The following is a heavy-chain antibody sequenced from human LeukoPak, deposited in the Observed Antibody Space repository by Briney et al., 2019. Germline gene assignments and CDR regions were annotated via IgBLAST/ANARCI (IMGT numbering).Heavy chain of an antibody. CDR1: GYTFTSYG. Sequence: GASVKVSCKASGYTFTSYGISWVRQAPGQGLEWMGWISAYNGNTNYAQKLQGRVTMTTDTPTSTAYMELRSLRSDDTAVYYCARDTSRYYDWGSHSYYFDYWGQGTLVTVSS. J-gene: IGHJ4*02. V-gene: IGHV1-18*01. CDR2: ISAYNGNT. CDR3: ARDTSRYYDWGSHSYYFDY. D-gene: IGHD3-16*01.